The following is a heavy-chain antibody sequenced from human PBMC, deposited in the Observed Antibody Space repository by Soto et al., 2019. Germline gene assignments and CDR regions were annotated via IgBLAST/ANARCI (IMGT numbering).Heavy chain of an antibody. CDR1: GFTFSSYS. J-gene: IGHJ6*03. CDR3: ARTPPYIGVVVAPYFMDV. V-gene: IGHV3-48*01. CDR2: ISSSSSTI. Sequence: EVQLVESGGGLVQPGGSLRLSCAASGFTFSSYSMNWVRQAPGKGLEWVLYISSSSSTIYYADSVKGRFTISRDNAKNSMYLQMNSLRGEETDVYYWARTPPYIGVVVAPYFMDVWGKGTTVTVSS. D-gene: IGHD2-15*01.